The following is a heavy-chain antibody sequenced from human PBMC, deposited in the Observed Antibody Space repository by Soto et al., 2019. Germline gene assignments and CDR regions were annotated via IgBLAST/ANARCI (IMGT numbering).Heavy chain of an antibody. Sequence: EVQLVESGGGLVQPGGSLRLSCAASGFTFSAYDMHWVRQATGKGLEWVSAIGTQHDTYYPDSVKGRFTISRENAKNSLYIQMNSLGAGDTAVYYCARQASYWHGGGGWFDPWGQGTLVTVSS. CDR2: IGTQHDT. CDR1: GFTFSAYD. D-gene: IGHD2-8*02. CDR3: ARQASYWHGGGGWFDP. J-gene: IGHJ5*02. V-gene: IGHV3-13*01.